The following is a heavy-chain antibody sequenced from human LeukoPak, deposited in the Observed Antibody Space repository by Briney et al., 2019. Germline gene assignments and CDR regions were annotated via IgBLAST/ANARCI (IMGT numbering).Heavy chain of an antibody. CDR2: IYDSGST. J-gene: IGHJ4*02. V-gene: IGHV4-30-4*08. D-gene: IGHD2-15*01. Sequence: PSETLSLTCTVSGGSISSGDYYWSWIRQPPGKGLEWIGYIYDSGSTYYNPSLKSRVTISVDTSKNQFPLKLSSGTAADTAGYYCARGSSGDFDYWGQGTLVTVSS. CDR1: GGSISSGDYY. CDR3: ARGSSGDFDY.